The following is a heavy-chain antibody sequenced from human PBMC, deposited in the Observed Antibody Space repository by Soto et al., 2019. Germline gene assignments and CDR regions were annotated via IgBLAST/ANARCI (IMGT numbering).Heavy chain of an antibody. D-gene: IGHD6-6*01. CDR1: AGTFSSYA. CDR3: AIAARLGHYYYDMDV. CDR2: IIPIFGTA. V-gene: IGHV1-69*06. Sequence: QVQLVQSGAEVKKPGSSVKVSCKASAGTFSSYAISWVRQAPGQGLEWMGGIIPIFGTANYAQKFQGRVTLTADKATCTAYMELSSLRSEDTAVYYCAIAARLGHYYYDMDVWGQGTTVSVCS. J-gene: IGHJ6*02.